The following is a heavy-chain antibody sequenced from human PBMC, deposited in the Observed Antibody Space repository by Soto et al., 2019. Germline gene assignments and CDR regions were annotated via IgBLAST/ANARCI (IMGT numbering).Heavy chain of an antibody. Sequence: LRLSCSAPGFTFSSYAMHWVRQAPGKGLEYVSGVRGNGDPPFYADSVKGRFTISRDNSKNTLYLQMSGLSADDTAVYYCVKSRGGNNFDFFDWGQGALVTVSS. D-gene: IGHD5-12*01. CDR2: VRGNGDPP. CDR1: GFTFSSYA. CDR3: VKSRGGNNFDFFD. V-gene: IGHV3-64D*06. J-gene: IGHJ4*02.